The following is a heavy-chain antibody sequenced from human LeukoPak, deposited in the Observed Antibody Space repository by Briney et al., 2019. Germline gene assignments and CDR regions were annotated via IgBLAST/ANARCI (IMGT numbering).Heavy chain of an antibody. CDR2: IYYSGST. J-gene: IGHJ6*03. V-gene: IGHV4-39*01. CDR1: GGSISSSSYY. Sequence: SETLSLTCTVSGGSISSSSYYCGWIRQPPGEGLEWIGSIYYSGSTYYNPSLKSRVTMSVDTSKNQFSLSLSSVTAADTAVYYCARVKSGQQLAYFYYYMDVWGKGTTVTVSS. CDR3: ARVKSGQQLAYFYYYMDV. D-gene: IGHD6-13*01.